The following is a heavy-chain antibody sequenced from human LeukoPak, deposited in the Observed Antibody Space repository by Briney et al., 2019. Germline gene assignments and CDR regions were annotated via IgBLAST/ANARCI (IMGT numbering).Heavy chain of an antibody. CDR1: GFTFSSYS. CDR2: ISSSSSYI. V-gene: IGHV3-21*01. J-gene: IGHJ4*02. CDR3: ARECSGGSCYEDY. D-gene: IGHD2-15*01. Sequence: PGGSLRLSCAASGFTFSSYSRNWVRQAPGKGLEWVSSISSSSSYIYYADSVKGRFTISRDNAKNSLYLQMNSLRAEDTAVYYCARECSGGSCYEDYWGQGTLVTVSS.